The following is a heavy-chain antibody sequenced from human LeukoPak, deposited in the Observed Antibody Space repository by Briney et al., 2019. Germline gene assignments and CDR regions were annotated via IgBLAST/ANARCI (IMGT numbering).Heavy chain of an antibody. CDR1: GASIISANYY. D-gene: IGHD3-22*01. J-gene: IGHJ6*02. CDR3: ARSSPANYYDSSGYLSPFYYYYYGMDV. Sequence: SETLSLTCTVSGASIISANYYWNWIRQPPGKGLEWIGNIYYSGSTHSNPSLKSRVTVSVDTSKNQFSLKLSSVTAADTAVYYCARSSPANYYDSSGYLSPFYYYYYGMDVWGQGTTVTVSS. CDR2: IYYSGST. V-gene: IGHV4-39*07.